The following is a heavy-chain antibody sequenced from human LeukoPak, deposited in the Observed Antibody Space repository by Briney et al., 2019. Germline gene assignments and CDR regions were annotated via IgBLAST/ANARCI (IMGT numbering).Heavy chain of an antibody. CDR2: INPSDGGT. CDR1: GYTFTSHG. J-gene: IGHJ4*02. D-gene: IGHD5-18*01. Sequence: ASVKVSCKASGYTFTSHGISWVRQAPGQGLEWMGLINPSDGGTTFSQKFQGRVTMTRDTSTTTIHMELSSLRSEDTAVYYCARDIGGYSYGLDYWGQGTLVTVSS. V-gene: IGHV1-46*01. CDR3: ARDIGGYSYGLDY.